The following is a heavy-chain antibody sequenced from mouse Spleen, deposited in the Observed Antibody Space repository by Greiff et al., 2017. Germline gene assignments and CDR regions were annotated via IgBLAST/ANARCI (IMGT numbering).Heavy chain of an antibody. D-gene: IGHD2-5*01. Sequence: QVQLQQPGAELVKPGASVKMSCKASGYTFTSYWITWVKQRPGQGLEWIGDIYPGSGSTNYNEKFKSKATLTVDTSSSTAYMQLSSLTSEDSAVYYCARSGSNYVHWYFDVWGAGTTVTVSS. CDR1: GYTFTSYW. J-gene: IGHJ1*01. CDR3: ARSGSNYVHWYFDV. V-gene: IGHV1-55*01. CDR2: IYPGSGST.